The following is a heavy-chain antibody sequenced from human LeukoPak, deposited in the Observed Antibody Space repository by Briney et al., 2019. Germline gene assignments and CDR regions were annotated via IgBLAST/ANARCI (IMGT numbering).Heavy chain of an antibody. CDR3: ARVTSGSYYGGDY. J-gene: IGHJ4*02. D-gene: IGHD1-26*01. V-gene: IGHV3-30*04. Sequence: GGSLRLSCAASGFTFSSYAMHWVRQAPGKGLEWVAVISYDGSNKYYADSVKGRFTISRDNAKNSLYLQMNSLRAEDTAVYYCARVTSGSYYGGDYWGQGTLVTVSS. CDR1: GFTFSSYA. CDR2: ISYDGSNK.